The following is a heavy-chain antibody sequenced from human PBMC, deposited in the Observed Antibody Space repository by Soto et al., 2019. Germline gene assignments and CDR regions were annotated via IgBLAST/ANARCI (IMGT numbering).Heavy chain of an antibody. D-gene: IGHD3-3*01. CDR3: ARGLTPLVDDFWSGDAYLLVHWFDP. V-gene: IGHV1-8*02. CDR1: GYTFTSYD. CDR2: MNPNSGNT. J-gene: IGHJ5*02. Sequence: ASVKVSCKASGYTFTSYDINWVRQATGQGLEWMGWMNPNSGNTGYAQKFQGRVTMTRNTSISTAYMELSSLRSEDTAVYYCARGLTPLVDDFWSGDAYLLVHWFDPWGQGTLVTVSS.